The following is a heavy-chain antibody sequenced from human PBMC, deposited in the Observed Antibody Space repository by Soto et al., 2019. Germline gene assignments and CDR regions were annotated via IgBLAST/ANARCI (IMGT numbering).Heavy chain of an antibody. CDR2: IYWDDDK. J-gene: IGHJ4*02. CDR3: AHRTDYGNYFDY. CDR1: GFSLSTSGVG. Sequence: QITLKESGPTLVKPTQTLTLTCTFSGFSLSTSGVGVGWIRQPPGKALEWLALIYWDDDKRYSPSLKSRLTIXQXISKNQVVLTMTNMDPVDTATYYCAHRTDYGNYFDYWGQGTLVTVSS. D-gene: IGHD4-17*01. V-gene: IGHV2-5*02.